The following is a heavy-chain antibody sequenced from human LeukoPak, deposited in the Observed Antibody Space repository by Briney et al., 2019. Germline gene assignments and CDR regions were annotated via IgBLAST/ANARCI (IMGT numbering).Heavy chain of an antibody. J-gene: IGHJ6*03. Sequence: GGSLRLSCAASGFTFRSYGMHWVRQAPGKGLEWVAYIQNDGSNEQYADSVKGRFSISRDSSKNILYLQMNSLRAEDTAVYYCARKDYYSYYLDVWGKGTTVTVSS. CDR1: GFTFRSYG. CDR3: ARKDYYSYYLDV. V-gene: IGHV3-30*12. CDR2: IQNDGSNE.